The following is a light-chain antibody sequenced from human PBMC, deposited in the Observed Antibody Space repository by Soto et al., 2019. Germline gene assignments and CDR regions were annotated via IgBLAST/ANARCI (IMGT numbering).Light chain of an antibody. CDR3: QQYNSYSLWT. V-gene: IGKV1-5*03. J-gene: IGKJ1*01. CDR1: QSVSIW. Sequence: DIQMTQAASTLSASVGDRVTITCRASQSVSIWLAWYQQKAGKAPKVLIYRASSLERGVPSRFSGSGSGTEFTLTISSLQPDDFATYYCQQYNSYSLWTFGQGTKVEIK. CDR2: RAS.